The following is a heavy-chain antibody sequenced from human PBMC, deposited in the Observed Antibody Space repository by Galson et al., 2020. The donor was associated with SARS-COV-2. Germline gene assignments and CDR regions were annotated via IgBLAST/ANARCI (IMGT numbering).Heavy chain of an antibody. V-gene: IGHV4-39*07. J-gene: IGHJ5*02. CDR3: ARVVEARGVLRGYDAKVDP. CDR2: IYYSGST. Sequence: SETLSLTCTVSGGSISSSSYYWGWIRQPPGKGLEWIGSIYYSGSTYYNPSLKSRVTRSVDTSKNQFSLKLSSVTAADTAVYYCARVVEARGVLRGYDAKVDPWGQGTLVTVSS. CDR1: GGSISSSSYY. D-gene: IGHD5-12*01.